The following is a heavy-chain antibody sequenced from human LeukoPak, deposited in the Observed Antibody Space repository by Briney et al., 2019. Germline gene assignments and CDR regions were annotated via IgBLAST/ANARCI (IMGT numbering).Heavy chain of an antibody. V-gene: IGHV3-33*01. D-gene: IGHD2-8*01. J-gene: IGHJ6*03. Sequence: GGSLRLSCAASGFTLGNHGMHWVRQAPGKGLEWVANIYSDGVNKYCADSMKGRFTISRDTSKNTLFLEMESLRTEDTAVYYCARHRGSVFKGYMDVWGKGTTVTVSS. CDR3: ARHRGSVFKGYMDV. CDR1: GFTLGNHG. CDR2: IYSDGVNK.